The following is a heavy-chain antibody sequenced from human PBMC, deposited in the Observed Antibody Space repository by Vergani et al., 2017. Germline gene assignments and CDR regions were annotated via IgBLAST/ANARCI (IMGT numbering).Heavy chain of an antibody. CDR2: IFPSGNS. D-gene: IGHD3-16*02. J-gene: IGHJ6*03. CDR1: FDSIRNLY. Sequence: QVQLQESGPGLVKPSQTLSLTCSVSFDSIRNLYCNWIRQPPGKGLEWIGYIFPSGNSDYNPSLKNRVSISLDKSKNQFSLWVNSVTAADTAVYFCARASLRALVGYYYYMDVWGKGKTVVVSS. CDR3: ARASLRALVGYYYYMDV. V-gene: IGHV4-4*09.